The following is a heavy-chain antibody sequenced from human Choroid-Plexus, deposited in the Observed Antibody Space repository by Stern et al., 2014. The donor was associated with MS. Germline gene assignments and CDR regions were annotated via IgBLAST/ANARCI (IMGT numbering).Heavy chain of an antibody. CDR3: AKDRQYLTYFFDH. J-gene: IGHJ5*02. V-gene: IGHV3-30*18. CDR2: VSHDGSYK. D-gene: IGHD2/OR15-2a*01. Sequence: MQLVESGGGVVQPGRPLRLSCVASGFTFGSCAMHWVRQAPGKGLEWVGGVSHDGSYKYYAGSVKGRFTISRDNSQNTLYMQMSSLRPEDTAVYYCAKDRQYLTYFFDHWGQGSLVTVSS. CDR1: GFTFGSCA.